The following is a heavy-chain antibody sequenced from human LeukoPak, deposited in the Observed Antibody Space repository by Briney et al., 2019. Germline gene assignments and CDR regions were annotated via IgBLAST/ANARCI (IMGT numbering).Heavy chain of an antibody. CDR3: ARDLRAAAGSPVDY. D-gene: IGHD6-13*01. CDR2: INHSGST. V-gene: IGHV4-34*01. Sequence: SETLSLTRAVYGGSFSGYYWSWIRQPPGKGLEWIGEINHSGSTNYNPSLKSRVTISVDTSKNQFSLKLSSVTAADTTVYYCARDLRAAAGSPVDYWGQGTLVTVSS. CDR1: GGSFSGYY. J-gene: IGHJ4*02.